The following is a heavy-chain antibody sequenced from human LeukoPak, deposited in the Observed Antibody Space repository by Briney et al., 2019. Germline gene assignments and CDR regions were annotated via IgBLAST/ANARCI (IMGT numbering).Heavy chain of an antibody. CDR3: ARNIKPWNWFDP. V-gene: IGHV4-61*01. D-gene: IGHD2/OR15-2a*01. CDR2: IYYSGST. CDR1: GGSLSSSSYY. J-gene: IGHJ5*02. Sequence: PSETLSLTCTVSGGSLSSSSYYWSWIRQPPGKGLEWIGYIYYSGSTNYNPSLKSRVTISVDTSKNQFSLKLSSVTAADTAVYYCARNIKPWNWFDPWGQGTLVTVSS.